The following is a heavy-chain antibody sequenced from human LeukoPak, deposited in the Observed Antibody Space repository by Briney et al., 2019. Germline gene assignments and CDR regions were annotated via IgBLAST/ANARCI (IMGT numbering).Heavy chain of an antibody. CDR3: ARDQAGKNYYDCRRNDAFDI. CDR2: INPNSGGT. D-gene: IGHD3-22*01. J-gene: IGHJ3*02. Sequence: EASVKVFCKASGYTFTGYYMHWVRQAPGQGLEWMGWINPNSGGTNYAQKFQGRVTMTRDTSISTAYMELSRLRSDDTAVYYCARDQAGKNYYDCRRNDAFDIWGQGTMVTVSS. V-gene: IGHV1-2*02. CDR1: GYTFTGYY.